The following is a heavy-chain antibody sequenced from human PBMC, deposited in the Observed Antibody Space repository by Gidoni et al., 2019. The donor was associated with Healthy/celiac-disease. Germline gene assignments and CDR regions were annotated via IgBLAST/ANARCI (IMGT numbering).Heavy chain of an antibody. V-gene: IGHV1-69*01. D-gene: IGHD2-15*01. Sequence: QVQLVQSGAEVKKPGSSVKVSCKASGGTFSSYAISWVRQAPGQGLEWMGGIIPIFGTANYAQKFQGRVTITADESKSTAYMELSSLRSEDTAVYYCARGGVDIVVVVAATPRGEDAFDIWGQGTMVTVSS. J-gene: IGHJ3*02. CDR2: IIPIFGTA. CDR3: ARGGVDIVVVVAATPRGEDAFDI. CDR1: GGTFSSYA.